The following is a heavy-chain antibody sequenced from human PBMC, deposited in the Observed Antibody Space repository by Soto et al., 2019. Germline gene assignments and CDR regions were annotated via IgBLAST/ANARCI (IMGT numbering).Heavy chain of an antibody. Sequence: GGSLRLSRAAIGFTFEDHAMHWIRQVPGKGLEWVAGINWNSGITGYADSVKGRFTISRDNANNSLHLEMNSLKSEDTALYYCAKGRGALTVVSNWFDPWGQGTLVTVSS. J-gene: IGHJ5*02. CDR2: INWNSGIT. CDR1: GFTFEDHA. CDR3: AKGRGALTVVSNWFDP. D-gene: IGHD3-22*01. V-gene: IGHV3-9*01.